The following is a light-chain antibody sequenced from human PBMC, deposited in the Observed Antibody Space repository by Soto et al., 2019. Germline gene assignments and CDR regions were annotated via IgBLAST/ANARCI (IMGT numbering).Light chain of an antibody. CDR3: QPRSNWPLT. CDR1: QSVSSY. J-gene: IGKJ4*02. V-gene: IGKV3-11*01. Sequence: EIVLTQSPATLSLSPGERATLSCRASQSVSSYLAWYQQKPGQAPRLRIYDASNRATGIPARFSGTGSGTDLTLTSRSGEPEVFAIFYCQPRSNWPLTFGGGTKVEIK. CDR2: DAS.